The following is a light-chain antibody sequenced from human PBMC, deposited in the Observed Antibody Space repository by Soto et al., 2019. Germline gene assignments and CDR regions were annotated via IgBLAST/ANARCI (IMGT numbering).Light chain of an antibody. CDR2: DVS. CDR3: SSYTSSSTLWV. CDR1: SSDVGGYNY. J-gene: IGLJ3*02. Sequence: QSALTQPASVSGSPGQSITISCTGTSSDVGGYNYVSWYQQHPDKAPTLMIYDVSNRPSGVSNRFSGSKSGNTASLTISGLQAEDEADYYCSSYTSSSTLWVFGGGTKLTVL. V-gene: IGLV2-14*01.